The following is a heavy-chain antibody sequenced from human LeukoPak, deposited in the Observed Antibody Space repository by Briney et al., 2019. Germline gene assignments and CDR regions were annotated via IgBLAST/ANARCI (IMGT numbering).Heavy chain of an antibody. CDR3: ATGGRSGVAFES. CDR1: GFTFSSYT. CDR2: ISSSSSYI. V-gene: IGHV3-21*04. D-gene: IGHD2-15*01. Sequence: GGSLRLSCAASGFTFSSYTMNWVRQAPGKGLEWVSSISSSSSYIYYADSVMGRSTISRDKSNNTLYLQMNSLRAEDTAVYYCATGGRSGVAFESWGQGTLVTVSS. J-gene: IGHJ4*02.